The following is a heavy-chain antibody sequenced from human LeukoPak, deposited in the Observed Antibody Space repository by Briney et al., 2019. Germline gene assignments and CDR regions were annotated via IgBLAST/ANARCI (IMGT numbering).Heavy chain of an antibody. Sequence: GASVKVSCKCSGCTFSSYPISWVRQPPGQGLEWMGGILLIFGTANNAQKFSGRVTITTDEPTSTAYMELSSLRSEDTAVYYCARDRQPYYYDSSGYYHNWFDPWGQGTLVTVSS. D-gene: IGHD3-22*01. CDR3: ARDRQPYYYDSSGYYHNWFDP. CDR1: GCTFSSYP. J-gene: IGHJ5*02. CDR2: ILLIFGTA. V-gene: IGHV1-69*05.